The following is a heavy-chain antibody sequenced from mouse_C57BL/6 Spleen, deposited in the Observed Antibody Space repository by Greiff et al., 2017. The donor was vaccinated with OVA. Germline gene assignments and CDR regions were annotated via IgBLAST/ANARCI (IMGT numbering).Heavy chain of an antibody. CDR3: AKERGSYYDYAGEDY. J-gene: IGHJ2*01. CDR2: IHPNSGST. D-gene: IGHD2-4*01. V-gene: IGHV1-64*01. Sequence: VQLQQPGAELVKPGASVKLSCKASGYTFTSYWMHWVKQRPGRGLEWIGMIHPNSGSTNYNEKFKSKATLTVDKSSSTSYMQLSSLTSEDSAAFCGAKERGSYYDYAGEDYWGQGTTLTVSS. CDR1: GYTFTSYW.